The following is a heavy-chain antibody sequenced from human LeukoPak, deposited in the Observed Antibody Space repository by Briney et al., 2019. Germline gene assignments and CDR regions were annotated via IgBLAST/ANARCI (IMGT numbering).Heavy chain of an antibody. CDR1: GGTFSSYA. J-gene: IGHJ4*02. D-gene: IGHD3-16*01. Sequence: GASVKVSCKASGGTFSSYAISWVRQAPGQGLEWMGGIIPIFGTANYAQKFRGRVTITADKSTRTAYMELSSLRSEDPAVYYCARDNDSTDPPHFDYWGQGTLVTVSS. V-gene: IGHV1-69*06. CDR2: IIPIFGTA. CDR3: ARDNDSTDPPHFDY.